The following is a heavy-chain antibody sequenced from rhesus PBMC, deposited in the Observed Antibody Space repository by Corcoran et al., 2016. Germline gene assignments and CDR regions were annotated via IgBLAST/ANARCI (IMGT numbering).Heavy chain of an antibody. CDR2: INPYTDNT. V-gene: IGHV1S2*01. CDR1: GFTFGSYA. CDR3: ARGDCTGNGCFMVDY. Sequence: QVQLVQSGAEVKKPGASVKVSCKASGFTFGSYAINWVRQAPGQGLEWMGWINPYTDNTNYAQKYQGRGTMTRDISTSTTDMELSSLRSEDTAVYYCARGDCTGNGCFMVDYWGQGVLVTVSS. D-gene: IGHD2-21*01. J-gene: IGHJ4*01.